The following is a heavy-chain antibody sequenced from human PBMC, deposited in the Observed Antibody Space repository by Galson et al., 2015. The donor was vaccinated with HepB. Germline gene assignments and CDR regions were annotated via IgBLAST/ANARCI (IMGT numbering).Heavy chain of an antibody. CDR2: INHRGST. V-gene: IGHV4-34*01. D-gene: IGHD1-14*01. CDR1: GGSFSGYY. Sequence: LSLTCAVYGGSFSGYYWSWIRQPPGKGLEWIGEINHRGSTNYNPSLKSRLTISVDTSKNQFSLKLRYVTAADTAVYYCARIFGSPRYQDYWGQGTLVTVSS. CDR3: ARIFGSPRYQDY. J-gene: IGHJ4*02.